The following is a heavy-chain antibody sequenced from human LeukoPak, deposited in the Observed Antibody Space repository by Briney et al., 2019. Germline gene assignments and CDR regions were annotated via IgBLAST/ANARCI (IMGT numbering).Heavy chain of an antibody. V-gene: IGHV3-74*01. D-gene: IGHD6-13*01. Sequence: GGSLRLSCAASGFTFSSYWMHWVRQAPGNGLVWVSRTNSDASSTTYADSVKGRFTISRDNAKNTLYLQMNSLRAEDTAVYYCAIGKQDFDNWGQGTPVTVSS. CDR2: TNSDASST. J-gene: IGHJ4*02. CDR1: GFTFSSYW. CDR3: AIGKQDFDN.